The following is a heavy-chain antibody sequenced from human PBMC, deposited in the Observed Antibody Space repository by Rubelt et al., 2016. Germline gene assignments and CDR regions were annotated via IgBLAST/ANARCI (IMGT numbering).Heavy chain of an antibody. D-gene: IGHD3-3*01. CDR3: ARSPRYDFEDNWFDP. CDR2: INPSGGST. CDR1: GYTFTSYY. V-gene: IGHV1-46*01. Sequence: QVQLVQSGAEVKKPGASVKVSCKASGYTFTSYYMHWVRQAPGQGLEWMGIINPSGGSTSYAQNFQGRVTMTRATSTSTVYMGLSSLRSEDTAVYYCARSPRYDFEDNWFDPWGQGTLVTVSS. J-gene: IGHJ5*02.